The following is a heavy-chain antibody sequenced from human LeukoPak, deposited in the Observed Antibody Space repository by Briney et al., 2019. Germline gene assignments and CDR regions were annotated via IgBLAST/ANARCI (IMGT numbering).Heavy chain of an antibody. CDR3: ARQVEMATIIYYYYGMDV. CDR1: GFTVSSNY. J-gene: IGHJ6*02. Sequence: GGSLRLSCAASGFTVSSNYMSWVRQAPGKGLEWVSVIYSGGSTYYADSVKGRFTISRHNSKNTLYLQMNSLRAEDTAVYYCARQVEMATIIYYYYGMDVWGQGTTVTVSS. V-gene: IGHV3-53*04. CDR2: IYSGGST. D-gene: IGHD5-24*01.